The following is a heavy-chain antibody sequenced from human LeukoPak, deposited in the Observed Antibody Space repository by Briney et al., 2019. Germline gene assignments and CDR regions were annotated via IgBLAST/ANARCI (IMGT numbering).Heavy chain of an antibody. CDR3: ARLAAISGSDYPDD. D-gene: IGHD1-26*01. J-gene: IGHJ4*02. CDR1: GISISSYY. V-gene: IGHV4-59*08. CDR2: IFYSGNT. Sequence: PSETLSLTCTVSGISISSYYWSWIRQPPGKGLEWIGYIFYSGNTIYNPSLRSRVTISADTSKNHFSLRLRSVTAADTAVYYCARLAAISGSDYPDDWGQGTLVTVSS.